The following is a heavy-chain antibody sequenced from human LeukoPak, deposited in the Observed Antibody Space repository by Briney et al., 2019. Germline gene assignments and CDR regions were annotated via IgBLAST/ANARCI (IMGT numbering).Heavy chain of an antibody. CDR3: PRPNWGSPPYSFHY. Sequence: ASVKLSCKASGYTFTGYYMHWVRQAPGQGLEWTGWINPNSGDTNYAQKFQGRVTMTRDTSSSTAYMELSRLRFDATAAYHCPRPNWGSPPYSFHYWGEGTLVTVSS. D-gene: IGHD7-27*01. J-gene: IGHJ4*02. CDR2: INPNSGDT. CDR1: GYTFTGYY. V-gene: IGHV1-2*02.